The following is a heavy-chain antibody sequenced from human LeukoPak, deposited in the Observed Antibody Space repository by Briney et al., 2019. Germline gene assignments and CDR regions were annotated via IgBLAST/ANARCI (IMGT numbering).Heavy chain of an antibody. D-gene: IGHD2-2*01. V-gene: IGHV4-39*07. CDR3: ARSKIVVVPAVNWFDP. CDR1: GGSISSSSYY. CDR2: INHSGST. J-gene: IGHJ5*02. Sequence: SETLSLTCTVSGGSISSSSYYWGWIRQPPGKGLEWIGEINHSGSTNYNPSLKSRVTISVDTSKNQFSLKLSSVTAADTAVYYCARSKIVVVPAVNWFDPWGQGTLVTVSS.